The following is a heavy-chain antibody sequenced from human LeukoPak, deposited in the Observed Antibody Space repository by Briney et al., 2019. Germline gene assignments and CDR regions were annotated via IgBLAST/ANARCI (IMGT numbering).Heavy chain of an antibody. V-gene: IGHV4-59*01. J-gene: IGHJ4*02. CDR3: ARGIAARRGVDY. D-gene: IGHD6-6*01. Sequence: SETLSLTCTVSGGSISSYYWSWIRQPPGKGLEWIGYTYYSGSTNYNPSLKSRVTISVDTSKNQFSLKLSSVTAADTAVYYCARGIAARRGVDYWGQGTLVTVSS. CDR2: TYYSGST. CDR1: GGSISSYY.